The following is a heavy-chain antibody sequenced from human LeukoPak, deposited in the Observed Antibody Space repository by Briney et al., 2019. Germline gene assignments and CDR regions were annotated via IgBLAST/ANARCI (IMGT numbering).Heavy chain of an antibody. CDR1: GGTFSSYA. D-gene: IGHD2-2*01. CDR2: IIPILGIA. Sequence: GASVKVSCKASGGTFSSYAISWVRQAPGQGLEWMGRIIPILGIANYAQKFQGRVTITADKSTSTAYMELSSLRSEDTAVYYCAGASCSTSCPSYYYGMDVWGQGTTVTVSS. J-gene: IGHJ6*02. V-gene: IGHV1-69*04. CDR3: AGASCSTSCPSYYYGMDV.